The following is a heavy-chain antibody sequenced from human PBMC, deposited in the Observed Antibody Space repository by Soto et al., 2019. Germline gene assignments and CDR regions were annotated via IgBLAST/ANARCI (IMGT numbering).Heavy chain of an antibody. V-gene: IGHV4-30-4*01. J-gene: IGHJ4*02. CDR3: ASQDKYYYDSSGYYREDY. D-gene: IGHD3-22*01. Sequence: QVQLQESGPGLVKPSQTLSLTCTVSGGSISSGDYYWSWIRQPPGKGLEWLGYIYYSGSTYYNPHLKSRFTITVDTSKNQCSRKLSSVTAADTAVYYCASQDKYYYDSSGYYREDYWGQGTLVTVS. CDR1: GGSISSGDYY. CDR2: IYYSGST.